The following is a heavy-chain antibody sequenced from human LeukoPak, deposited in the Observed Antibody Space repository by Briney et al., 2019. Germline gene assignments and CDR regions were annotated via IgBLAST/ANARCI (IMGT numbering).Heavy chain of an antibody. D-gene: IGHD3-10*01. CDR3: ARHSVARGVIRDPVYPSWFDP. CDR1: GGSISSSSYY. V-gene: IGHV4-39*01. CDR2: IYYSGSA. Sequence: SETLSLTCTVSGGSISSSSYYWGWIRQPPGKGLEWIGSIYYSGSAYYNPSLKSRVTISVDTSKNQFSLKLSSVTAADTAVYYCARHSVARGVIRDPVYPSWFDPWGQGTLVTVSS. J-gene: IGHJ5*02.